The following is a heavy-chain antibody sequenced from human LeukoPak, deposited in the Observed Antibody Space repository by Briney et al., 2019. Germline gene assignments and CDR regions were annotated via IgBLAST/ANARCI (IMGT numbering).Heavy chain of an antibody. D-gene: IGHD3-22*01. CDR3: AKRGLSRSSGYYYDY. J-gene: IGHJ4*02. V-gene: IGHV3-30*02. CDR1: GFTFSSYG. CDR2: IRYDGGNK. Sequence: PGGSLRLSCAASGFTFSSYGMLWVRQAPGKGLEWVAFIRYDGGNKYYADSVKGRFTISRDNSKNTLYLQMNSLRAEDTAVYYCAKRGLSRSSGYYYDYWGQGTLVTVSS.